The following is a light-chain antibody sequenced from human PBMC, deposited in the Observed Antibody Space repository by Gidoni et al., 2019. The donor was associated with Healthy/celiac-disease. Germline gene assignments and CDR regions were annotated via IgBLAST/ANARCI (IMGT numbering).Light chain of an antibody. V-gene: IGKV1-39*01. CDR1: QSISSY. J-gene: IGKJ1*01. CDR3: QQCYSTPRT. Sequence: QITQSPSSLSASVGDRVTITCRASQSISSYLNWYQQKPGKAPKLLIYAASSLQSGVPSRFSGSGSGTDFTLTISSLQPEDFATYYCQQCYSTPRTFGQGTKVEIK. CDR2: AAS.